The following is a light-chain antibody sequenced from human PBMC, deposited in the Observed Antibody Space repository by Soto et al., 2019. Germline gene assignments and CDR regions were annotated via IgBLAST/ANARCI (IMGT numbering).Light chain of an antibody. CDR3: QQLNSYPLT. Sequence: EVVLTQSPGTLSLSPGERATLSCRASQTVSLSYLAWYQQKPGQAPRLLIYGASSRATGIPDRFSGGGSGTDFTLTISRLEPEDFATYYCQQLNSYPLTFGGGTKVDIK. V-gene: IGKV3-20*01. CDR2: GAS. J-gene: IGKJ4*01. CDR1: QTVSLSY.